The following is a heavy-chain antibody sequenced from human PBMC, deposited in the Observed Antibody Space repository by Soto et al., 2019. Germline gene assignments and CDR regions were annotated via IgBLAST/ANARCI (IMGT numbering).Heavy chain of an antibody. Sequence: GSLRLSCAASGFTFSSYGMHWVRQAPGKGLEWVAVIWYDGSNKYYADSVKGRFTISRDNSKNTLYLQMNSLRAEDTAVYYCARATVRNSGSYYYYYYGMDVWGQGTTVTVSS. V-gene: IGHV3-33*01. CDR1: GFTFSSYG. D-gene: IGHD1-26*01. CDR2: IWYDGSNK. CDR3: ARATVRNSGSYYYYYYGMDV. J-gene: IGHJ6*02.